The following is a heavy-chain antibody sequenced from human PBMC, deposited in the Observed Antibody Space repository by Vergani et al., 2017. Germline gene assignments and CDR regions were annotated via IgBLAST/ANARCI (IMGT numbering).Heavy chain of an antibody. J-gene: IGHJ4*02. CDR3: ARARGCPITIFGVVMNPQRFDY. CDR1: GYTFTSYD. V-gene: IGHV1-8*01. CDR2: MNPNSGNT. D-gene: IGHD3-3*01. Sequence: QVQLVQSGAEVKKPGASVKVSCKASGYTFTSYDINWVRQATGQGLEWMGWMNPNSGNTGYAQKFQGRVTMTRNTSISTAYMELSSLRSEDTAVYYCARARGCPITIFGVVMNPQRFDYWGQGTLVTVSS.